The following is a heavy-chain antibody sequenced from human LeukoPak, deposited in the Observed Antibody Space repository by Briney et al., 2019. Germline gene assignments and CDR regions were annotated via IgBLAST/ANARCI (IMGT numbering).Heavy chain of an antibody. D-gene: IGHD6-13*01. J-gene: IGHJ4*02. CDR3: TTGSSSWYLAR. V-gene: IGHV3-23*01. CDR1: GFTFSSYA. CDR2: ISGSGGST. Sequence: GGSLRLSCAASGFTFSSYAMSWVRQAPGKGLEWVSAISGSGGSTYYADSVKGRFTISRDNSKNTLYLQMNSLKTEDTAVYYCTTGSSSWYLARWGQGTLVTVSS.